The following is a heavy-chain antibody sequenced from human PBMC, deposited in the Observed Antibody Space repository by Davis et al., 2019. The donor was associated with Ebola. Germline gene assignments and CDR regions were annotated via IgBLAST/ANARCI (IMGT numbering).Heavy chain of an antibody. J-gene: IGHJ6*02. D-gene: IGHD4-23*01. V-gene: IGHV5-51*01. Sequence: PGGSLRLSCKGSGYSFTSYWIGWVRQMPGKGLEWMGIIYPGDSDTRYSPSFQGQVTISADKSISTAYLQWSSLKASDTAMYYCATSPRLRWDYYYYYGMDVWGQGTTVTVSS. CDR3: ATSPRLRWDYYYYYGMDV. CDR2: IYPGDSDT. CDR1: GYSFTSYW.